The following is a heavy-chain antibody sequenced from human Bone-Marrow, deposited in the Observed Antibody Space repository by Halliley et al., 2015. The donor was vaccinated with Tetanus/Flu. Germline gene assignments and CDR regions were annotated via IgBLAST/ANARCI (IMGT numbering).Heavy chain of an antibody. V-gene: IGHV4-59*08. Sequence: TLSLTCTVSGGSVNDYYWSWIRQPPGKGLEWLGYVYYNEKTNYNPSLKGRLTVSIDTSKTQISLKLASTTAAETAVYFCARHRNGDYDGWCDPWGPGTRVTVSS. CDR1: GGSVNDYY. J-gene: IGHJ5*02. D-gene: IGHD4-17*01. CDR2: VYYNEKT. CDR3: ARHRNGDYDGWCDP.